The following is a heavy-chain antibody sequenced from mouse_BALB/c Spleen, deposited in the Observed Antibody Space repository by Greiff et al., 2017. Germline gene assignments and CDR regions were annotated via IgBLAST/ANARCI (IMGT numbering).Heavy chain of an antibody. CDR2: IYPGGGYT. J-gene: IGHJ4*01. CDR1: GYTFTNYW. Sequence: QVQLKESGPELVKPGASVRISCKASGYTFTNYWLGWVKQRPGHGLEWIGDIYPGGGYTNYNEKFKGKATLTADTSSSTAYMQLSSLTSEDSAVYFCARELRLRYYAMDYWGQGTSVTVSS. D-gene: IGHD1-2*01. CDR3: ARELRLRYYAMDY. V-gene: IGHV1-63*02.